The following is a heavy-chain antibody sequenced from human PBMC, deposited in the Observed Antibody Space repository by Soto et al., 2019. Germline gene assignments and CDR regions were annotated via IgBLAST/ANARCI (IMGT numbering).Heavy chain of an antibody. CDR3: ARDGEAAPDAEYLKH. CDR2: IIPIFGTA. D-gene: IGHD6-13*01. Sequence: SVKVSCKASGGTFSSYAISWVRQAPGQGLEWMGGIIPIFGTANYAQKFQGRVTITADESTSTAYMELSSLRSEDTAVYYCARDGEAAPDAEYLKHCGQGTRVTVYS. V-gene: IGHV1-69*13. CDR1: GGTFSSYA. J-gene: IGHJ1*01.